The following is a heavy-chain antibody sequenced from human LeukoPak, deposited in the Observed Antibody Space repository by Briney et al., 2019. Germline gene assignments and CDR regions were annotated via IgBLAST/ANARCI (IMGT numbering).Heavy chain of an antibody. D-gene: IGHD3-22*01. J-gene: IGHJ3*02. Sequence: GGSLRLSCAASGFTFSSYSMNWVRQPPGKGLEWVANIKQDGSEKYYVDSVKGRFTISRDNAKNSLFLQMNSLRAEDTAVYYCATGGTMIVMKDAFDIWGRGTMVTVSS. CDR1: GFTFSSYS. V-gene: IGHV3-7*01. CDR2: IKQDGSEK. CDR3: ATGGTMIVMKDAFDI.